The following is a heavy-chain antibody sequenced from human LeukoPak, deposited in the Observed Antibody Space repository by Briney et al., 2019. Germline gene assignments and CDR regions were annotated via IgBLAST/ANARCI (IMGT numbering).Heavy chain of an antibody. CDR2: MNPNSGNT. Sequence: EASVKVSCKASGYTFTSYDINWVRQATGQGLEWMGWMNPNSGNTGYAQKFQGRVTITRNTSISTAYMELSSLRSEDTAVYYCARAAYSSTWYSRYFDLWGRGTLVTVSS. J-gene: IGHJ2*01. CDR1: GYTFTSYD. V-gene: IGHV1-8*03. D-gene: IGHD6-13*01. CDR3: ARAAYSSTWYSRYFDL.